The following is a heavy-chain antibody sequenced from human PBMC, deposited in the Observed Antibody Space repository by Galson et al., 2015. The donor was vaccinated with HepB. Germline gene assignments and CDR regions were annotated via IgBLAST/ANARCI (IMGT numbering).Heavy chain of an antibody. D-gene: IGHD4-11*01. Sequence: SLRLSCAGPGLPFPGTAIPWCGQASGRGLEWVGGIGRKADNYATSYVAFVKGRCTSSRDDSQKTEYLQMIGLKTDATAVYFCIRMGVLSGYSSTWGQGTLVTVSS. CDR2: IGRKADNYAT. V-gene: IGHV3-73*01. CDR3: IRMGVLSGYSST. J-gene: IGHJ5*02. CDR1: GLPFPGTA.